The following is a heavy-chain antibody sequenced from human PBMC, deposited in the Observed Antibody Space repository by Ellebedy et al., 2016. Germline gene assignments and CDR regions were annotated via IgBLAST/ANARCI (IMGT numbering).Heavy chain of an antibody. D-gene: IGHD3-22*01. J-gene: IGHJ6*02. CDR2: ISGTGGIT. CDR1: GFTFRTYA. Sequence: GESLKISXAASGFTFRTYAMTWVRRASGKGLEWVSGISGTGGITHYADSVKGRFTISRDNSRDTLYLQMNSLRAEDTALYYCAKSTHRDGGGYYPDYGMDVWGQGTTVIVS. CDR3: AKSTHRDGGGYYPDYGMDV. V-gene: IGHV3-23*01.